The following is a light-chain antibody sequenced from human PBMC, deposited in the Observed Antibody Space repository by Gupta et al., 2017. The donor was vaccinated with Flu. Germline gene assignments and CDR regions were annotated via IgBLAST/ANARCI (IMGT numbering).Light chain of an antibody. Sequence: DIQMTQSPPSLSASVGDKVTITCRASQDISRYLNWYQQRPGKAPKLLIYAASILQTGVPSRFSGSASGTDFTLTISNRQPEDFATYHCQQGDTTPMWTFGQGTKVEVK. J-gene: IGKJ1*01. CDR2: AAS. CDR1: QDISRY. V-gene: IGKV1-39*01. CDR3: QQGDTTPMWT.